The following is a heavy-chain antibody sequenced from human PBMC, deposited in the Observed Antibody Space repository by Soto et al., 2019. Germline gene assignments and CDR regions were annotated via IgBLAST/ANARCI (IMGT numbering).Heavy chain of an antibody. CDR2: IYYSGST. CDR3: ARDQGHIVVVNDAFDI. J-gene: IGHJ3*02. CDR1: GGSISSGGYY. D-gene: IGHD2-21*01. V-gene: IGHV4-31*03. Sequence: SETLSLTCTVSGGSISSGGYYWSWIRQHPGKGLEWIGYIYYSGSTYYNPSLKSRVTISVDTSKNQFSLKLSSVTAADTAVYYCARDQGHIVVVNDAFDIWGQGTMVTVS.